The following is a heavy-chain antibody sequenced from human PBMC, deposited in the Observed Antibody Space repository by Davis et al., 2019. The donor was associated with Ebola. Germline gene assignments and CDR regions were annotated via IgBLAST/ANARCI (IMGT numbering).Heavy chain of an antibody. CDR1: GGSIGNRSDY. CDR2: IFYSGTT. J-gene: IGHJ5*02. D-gene: IGHD2-15*01. V-gene: IGHV4-39*01. Sequence: PSETLSLTCTVSGGSIGNRSDYWAWIRQPPGQGLEWIGTIFYSGTTYYNPSLKSRVTISVDTSRNHFSLKLISVTAADTAVYYCARHPTAHEVAGWFDPWGQGTLVTVSS. CDR3: ARHPTAHEVAGWFDP.